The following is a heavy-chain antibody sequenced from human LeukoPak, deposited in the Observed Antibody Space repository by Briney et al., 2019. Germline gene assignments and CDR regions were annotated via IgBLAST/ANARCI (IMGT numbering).Heavy chain of an antibody. CDR2: IYYSGST. Sequence: SETLSLTCTVSSGSISSGDYYWSWVRQPPGKGLEWIGYIYYSGSTHYNPSLKSRLTISVDTSKNQFSLKLSSVTATDTAVYYCARKMGALDYWGQGTLVTVSS. J-gene: IGHJ4*02. V-gene: IGHV4-30-4*08. CDR1: SGSISSGDYY. CDR3: ARKMGALDY. D-gene: IGHD1-26*01.